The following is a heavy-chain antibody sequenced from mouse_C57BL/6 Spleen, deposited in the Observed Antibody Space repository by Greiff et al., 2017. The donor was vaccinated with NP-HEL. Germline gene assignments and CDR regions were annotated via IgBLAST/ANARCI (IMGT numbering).Heavy chain of an antibody. D-gene: IGHD2-4*01. CDR3: ARGVSTMITRAMDY. CDR2: IYPGSGST. V-gene: IGHV1-55*01. Sequence: QVQLKQPGAELVKPGASVKMSCKASGYTFTSYWITWVKQRPGQGLEWIGDIYPGSGSTNYNEKFKSKATLTVDTSSSTAYMQLSSLTSEDSAVYYCARGVSTMITRAMDYWGQGTSVTVSS. J-gene: IGHJ4*01. CDR1: GYTFTSYW.